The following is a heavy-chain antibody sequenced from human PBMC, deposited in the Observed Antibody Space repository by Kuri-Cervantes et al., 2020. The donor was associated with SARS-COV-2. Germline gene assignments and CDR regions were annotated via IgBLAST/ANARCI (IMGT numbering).Heavy chain of an antibody. Sequence: GGSLRLSCAASGFTFSSYAMHWVRQAPGKGLEWVAVISYDGSNKYYADSVKGRFTIPRDNSKNTLYLQMNSLRAEDTAVYYCARVVRGVIIEGDYWGQGTLVTVSS. CDR1: GFTFSSYA. CDR2: ISYDGSNK. D-gene: IGHD3-10*01. CDR3: ARVVRGVIIEGDY. J-gene: IGHJ4*02. V-gene: IGHV3-30-3*01.